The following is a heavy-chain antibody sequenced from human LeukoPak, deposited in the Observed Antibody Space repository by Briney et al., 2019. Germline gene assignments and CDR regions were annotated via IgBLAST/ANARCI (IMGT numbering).Heavy chain of an antibody. Sequence: ASVKVSCKASGYIFFSFGISWVRQAPGQGLEWMGWISGDTGNTNYAQKLQGRVTMTTDTSTSTAYMELRSLRSDDTAVYYCARGSGLYDSSGYLGYWGQGTLVTVSS. J-gene: IGHJ4*02. CDR3: ARGSGLYDSSGYLGY. CDR2: ISGDTGNT. D-gene: IGHD3-22*01. V-gene: IGHV1-18*01. CDR1: GYIFFSFG.